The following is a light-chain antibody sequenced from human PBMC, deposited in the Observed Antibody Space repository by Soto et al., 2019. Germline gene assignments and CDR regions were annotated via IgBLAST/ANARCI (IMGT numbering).Light chain of an antibody. CDR2: GAS. CDR1: QSVGNN. CDR3: QQYESWPPLCT. Sequence: EIVMTQSPATVSVSPGERATLYCRASQSVGNNLAWYQQKPGQAPSLFIFGASVRATGVPDRFSVSGSGTEFTLSISNLQSEDSAVYYCQQYESWPPLCTFGQGTKVDIK. V-gene: IGKV3-15*01. J-gene: IGKJ2*02.